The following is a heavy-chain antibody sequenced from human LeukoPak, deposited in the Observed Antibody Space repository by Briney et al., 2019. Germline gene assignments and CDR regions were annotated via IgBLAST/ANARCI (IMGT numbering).Heavy chain of an antibody. CDR3: ARAGYSYPTGGWDY. Sequence: GGSLRLSCVASGFTFSSYVMHWVRQAPGKGLEWVAVIWFDGSNYYYADFVKGRFTISRDSSKNTLYLQMNSLGAEDTAVYYCARAGYSYPTGGWDYWGQGTLVTVSS. CDR1: GFTFSSYV. D-gene: IGHD5-18*01. V-gene: IGHV3-33*01. J-gene: IGHJ4*02. CDR2: IWFDGSNY.